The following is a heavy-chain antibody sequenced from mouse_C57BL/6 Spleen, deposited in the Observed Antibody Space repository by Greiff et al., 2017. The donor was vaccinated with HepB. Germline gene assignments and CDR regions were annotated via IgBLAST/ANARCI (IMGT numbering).Heavy chain of an antibody. V-gene: IGHV10-1*01. CDR2: IRSKSNNYAT. D-gene: IGHD2-4*01. CDR3: VRMDYYDYYYAMDY. CDR1: GFSFNTYA. Sequence: EVMLVESGGGLVQPKGSLKLSCAASGFSFNTYAMNWVRQAPGKGLEWVARIRSKSNNYATYYADSVKDRFTISRDDSESMLYLQMNNLKTEDTAIYYCVRMDYYDYYYAMDYWGQGTSVTVSS. J-gene: IGHJ4*01.